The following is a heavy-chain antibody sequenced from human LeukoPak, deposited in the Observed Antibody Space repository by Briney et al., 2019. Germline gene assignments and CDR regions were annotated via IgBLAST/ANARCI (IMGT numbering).Heavy chain of an antibody. V-gene: IGHV3-53*01. J-gene: IGHJ6*02. D-gene: IGHD3-10*01. CDR1: GFPISTNY. Sequence: PGGSLRLSCAASGFPISTNYMSWVRQAPGKGPEWVSIIYSGGNTFYADSVKGRFTISRDSSKNTLFLQMISLRAEDTAVYYCARDHITMIRGVSYYYYGMDVRGQGTTVTVSS. CDR2: IYSGGNT. CDR3: ARDHITMIRGVSYYYYGMDV.